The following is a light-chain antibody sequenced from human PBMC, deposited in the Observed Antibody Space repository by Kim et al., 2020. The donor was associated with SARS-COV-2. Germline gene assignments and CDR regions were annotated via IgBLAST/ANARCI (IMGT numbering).Light chain of an antibody. CDR3: QVWDSSSDHRV. CDR1: NIGSKS. CDR2: YDS. J-gene: IGLJ3*02. V-gene: IGLV3-21*04. Sequence: APGKTARITCGGNNIGSKSVHGYQQKPGQAPVLVIYYDSDRPSGIPERFSGSNSGNTATLTISRVEAGDEDDYYCQVWDSSSDHRVFGGGTKLTVL.